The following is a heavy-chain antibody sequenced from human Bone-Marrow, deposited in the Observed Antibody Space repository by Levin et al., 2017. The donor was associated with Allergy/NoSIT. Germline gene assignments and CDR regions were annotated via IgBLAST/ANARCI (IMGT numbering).Heavy chain of an antibody. CDR1: GGSISGGGYY. J-gene: IGHJ4*02. CDR2: IYYSGNT. D-gene: IGHD5-12*01. CDR3: ARFNGYDVDY. V-gene: IGHV4-31*03. Sequence: PSETLSLTCTVSGGSISGGGYYWSWIRQHPGKGLEWIGYIYYSGNTYYNPSLKSRVIISVFTSKNQLSLTVTSVTVADTAVYYCARFNGYDVDYWGQGTLVTVSS.